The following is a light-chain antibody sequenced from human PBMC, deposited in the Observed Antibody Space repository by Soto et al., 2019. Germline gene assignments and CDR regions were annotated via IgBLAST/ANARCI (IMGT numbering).Light chain of an antibody. J-gene: IGKJ1*01. V-gene: IGKV3-15*01. Sequence: DIVVTQSPATLSVSPGEIATLSCMASQSVGSNLAWYQQKPGQAPRLLIYGASTRATGIPARFSGSESGTDFSLTISSLQSGDFAIYYCQQYNNWPPWTFGQGTKVEIK. CDR2: GAS. CDR3: QQYNNWPPWT. CDR1: QSVGSN.